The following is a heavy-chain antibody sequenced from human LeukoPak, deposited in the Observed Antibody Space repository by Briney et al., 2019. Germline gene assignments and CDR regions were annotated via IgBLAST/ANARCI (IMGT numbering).Heavy chain of an antibody. J-gene: IGHJ5*02. CDR2: INSDGSST. D-gene: IGHD3-16*01. CDR3: ARGGGPEGWFDP. Sequence: GGSLRLSCAASGFTFSRYWMHWVRQAPGKGLVWVSRINSDGSSTNYADSVKGRFTISRDNAKNTLYLQMNSLRAEDTAVYYCARGGGPEGWFDPWGQGTLATVSS. CDR1: GFTFSRYW. V-gene: IGHV3-74*01.